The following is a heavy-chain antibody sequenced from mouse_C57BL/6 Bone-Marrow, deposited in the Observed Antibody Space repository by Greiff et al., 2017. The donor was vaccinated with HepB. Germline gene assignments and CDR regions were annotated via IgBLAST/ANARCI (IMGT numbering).Heavy chain of an antibody. CDR2: IWSGGST. D-gene: IGHD2-4*01. CDR3: ARNFYYDYDEAWFAY. J-gene: IGHJ3*01. CDR1: GFSLTSYG. Sequence: VQLQQSGPGLVQPSQSLSITCTVSGFSLTSYGVHWVRQSPGKGLEWLGVIWSGGSTDYNAAFISRLSISKDNSKSQVFFKMNSLQADDTAIYYCARNFYYDYDEAWFAYWGQGTLVTVSA. V-gene: IGHV2-2*01.